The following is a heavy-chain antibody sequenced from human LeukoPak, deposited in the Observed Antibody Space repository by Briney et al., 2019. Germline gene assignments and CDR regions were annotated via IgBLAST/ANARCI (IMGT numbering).Heavy chain of an antibody. Sequence: ASVKVSCKASGYTFTGYYIHWVRQAPGQGLVWMGWINPDSGGTNSAQNFQGRVTMTRDTSISTAYMELNRLRSDDTAVYYCARDTVVMSTPYYYYYGMDVWGQGTTVTVSS. CDR1: GYTFTGYY. CDR2: INPDSGGT. CDR3: ARDTVVMSTPYYYYYGMDV. J-gene: IGHJ6*02. D-gene: IGHD4-23*01. V-gene: IGHV1-2*02.